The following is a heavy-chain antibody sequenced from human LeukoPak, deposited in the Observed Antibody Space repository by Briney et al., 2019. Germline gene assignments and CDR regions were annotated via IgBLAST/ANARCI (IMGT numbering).Heavy chain of an antibody. CDR2: ISGSGGST. CDR1: GFTFSSYA. Sequence: GGSLRLSCAASGFTFSSYAMSWVRQAPGKGLEWVSAISGSGGSTYYADSVKGRFTVSRDNSLNTLHLQMNSLKTEDTAVYYCAREFGHNRWYFDYWGQGALVTVSS. CDR3: AREFGHNRWYFDY. J-gene: IGHJ4*02. V-gene: IGHV3-23*01. D-gene: IGHD5-24*01.